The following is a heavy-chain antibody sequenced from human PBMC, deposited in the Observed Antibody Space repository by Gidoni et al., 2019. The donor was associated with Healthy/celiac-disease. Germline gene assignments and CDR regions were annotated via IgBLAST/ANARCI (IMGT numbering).Heavy chain of an antibody. Sequence: QLQLQESGPGLVQPSETLSLTCTVSGGSISSSSYSWGWIRQPPGKGLEWIGSIYYSGSTYYNPSLKSRVTISVDTSKNQFSLKLSSVTAADTAVYSCARRLRYEYYFDYWGQGTLVTVSS. CDR2: IYYSGST. CDR1: GGSISSSSYS. J-gene: IGHJ4*02. CDR3: ARRLRYEYYFDY. V-gene: IGHV4-39*01. D-gene: IGHD1-1*01.